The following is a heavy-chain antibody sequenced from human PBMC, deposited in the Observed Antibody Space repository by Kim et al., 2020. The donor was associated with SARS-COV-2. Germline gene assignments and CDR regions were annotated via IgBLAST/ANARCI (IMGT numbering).Heavy chain of an antibody. CDR2: VYYSGST. CDR3: VRNVSELTPSTTERNWFDH. V-gene: IGHV4-39*01. D-gene: IGHD4-17*01. Sequence: SETLSLTCSVSGDSIAGSSHYWGWLRQPPGRGLEWIASVYYSGSTHYNPSLKSRLAISVDTLKNRFSLRLFSVTAADTAVYYCVRNVSELTPSTTERNWFDHWGQGMLVTVAS. CDR1: GDSIAGSSHY. J-gene: IGHJ5*02.